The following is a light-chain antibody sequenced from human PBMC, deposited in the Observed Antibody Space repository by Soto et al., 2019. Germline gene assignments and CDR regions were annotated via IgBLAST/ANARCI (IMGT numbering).Light chain of an antibody. V-gene: IGKV3-15*01. CDR3: QQYNNWHPWT. Sequence: EVVMTQSPATLSVSPGERATLSCRASQSVSSNLAWYQQKRGQAPRLLIYGASTRATGIPARFSGSGSGTEFTLTLSSLQSEDFAVYYCQQYNNWHPWTFGQGTKVEIK. CDR2: GAS. J-gene: IGKJ1*01. CDR1: QSVSSN.